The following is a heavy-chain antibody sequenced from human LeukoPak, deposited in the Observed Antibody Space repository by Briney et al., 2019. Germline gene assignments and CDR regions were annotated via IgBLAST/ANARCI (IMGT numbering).Heavy chain of an antibody. V-gene: IGHV3-21*01. D-gene: IGHD6-13*01. CDR1: GFTFSSYS. CDR3: ARGTGYSSSPGSAFDI. CDR2: ISSSSSYI. Sequence: PGGSLRLSCAASGFTFSSYSMNWVRQAPGKGLEWVSSISSSSSYIYYADSVKGRFTISRDNAKNSLYLQMNSLRAEDTAVYYCARGTGYSSSPGSAFDIWGQGTMVTVSS. J-gene: IGHJ3*02.